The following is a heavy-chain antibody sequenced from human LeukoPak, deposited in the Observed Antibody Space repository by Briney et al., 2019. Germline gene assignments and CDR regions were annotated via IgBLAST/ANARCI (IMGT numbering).Heavy chain of an antibody. Sequence: ASVKVSCKASGYTYTSYGLSWVRQAPGQGLDWMGWISSYNGNTNYAQRLQGRVTMTTDTSTSTAYMELRSLRSDDTAVYYCARDLREQLGYYGMDVWGQGTTVTVSS. CDR1: GYTYTSYG. V-gene: IGHV1-18*01. CDR2: ISSYNGNT. D-gene: IGHD6-6*01. CDR3: ARDLREQLGYYGMDV. J-gene: IGHJ6*02.